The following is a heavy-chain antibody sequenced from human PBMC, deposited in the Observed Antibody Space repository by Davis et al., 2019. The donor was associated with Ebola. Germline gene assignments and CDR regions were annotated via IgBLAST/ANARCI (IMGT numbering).Heavy chain of an antibody. J-gene: IGHJ4*02. CDR2: IIPIFGTA. V-gene: IGHV1-69*05. CDR1: GGTFSSYA. D-gene: IGHD1-26*01. CDR3: ARGGGLVDY. Sequence: SVKVSCKASGGTFSSYAISWVRQAPGQGLEWMGGIIPIFGTANYAQKFQGRVTMTTDTSTSTAYMELRSLRSDDTAVYYCARGGGLVDYWGQGTLVTVSS.